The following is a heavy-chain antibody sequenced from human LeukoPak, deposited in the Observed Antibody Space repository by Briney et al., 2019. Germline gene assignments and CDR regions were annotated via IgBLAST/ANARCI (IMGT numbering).Heavy chain of an antibody. Sequence: ASVKVSCKASGYTFTGCYTHWVRQAPGQGLEWMGWINPNSGGTNYAQKFQGRVTMTRDTSISTAYMELSRLRSDDTAVFYCARGDSSPYYYFDYWGQGTLVTVSS. J-gene: IGHJ4*02. CDR2: INPNSGGT. CDR3: ARGDSSPYYYFDY. CDR1: GYTFTGCY. D-gene: IGHD3-22*01. V-gene: IGHV1-2*02.